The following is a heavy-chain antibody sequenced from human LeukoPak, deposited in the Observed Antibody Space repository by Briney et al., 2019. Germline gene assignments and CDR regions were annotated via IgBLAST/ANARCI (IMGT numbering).Heavy chain of an antibody. D-gene: IGHD4-23*01. CDR3: SGGGGNPRRQYYYYMDV. J-gene: IGHJ6*03. Sequence: SETLSLTCAVYGGSFSGYYWSWIRQPPGKGLEWIGEINHSGSTNYNPSLKSRVTISVDTSKNQFSLKLSSVTAADTAWYYFSGGGGNPRRQYYYYMDVWGKGTTVTVSS. CDR2: INHSGST. CDR1: GGSFSGYY. V-gene: IGHV4-34*01.